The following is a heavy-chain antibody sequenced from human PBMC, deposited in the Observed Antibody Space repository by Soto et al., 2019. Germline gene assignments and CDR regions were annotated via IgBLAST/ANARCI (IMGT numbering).Heavy chain of an antibody. CDR2: ISSSSSYI. CDR3: ARGVYGDYLYYDGMDV. CDR1: GFTFSSYS. Sequence: EVQLVESGGGLVKPGGSLRLSCAASGFTFSSYSMNWVRQAPGKGREWVSSISSSSSYIYYADSVKGRFTISSDNAKNSQYLLMNSLRDEDTAVYYCARGVYGDYLYYDGMDVWGQGTTVTVSS. J-gene: IGHJ6*02. D-gene: IGHD4-17*01. V-gene: IGHV3-21*01.